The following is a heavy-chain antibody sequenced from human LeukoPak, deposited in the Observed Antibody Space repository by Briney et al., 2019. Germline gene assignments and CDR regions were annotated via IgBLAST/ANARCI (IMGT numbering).Heavy chain of an antibody. D-gene: IGHD3-22*01. CDR2: IYTSGST. Sequence: PSETLSLTCTVSGGSISSSSYYWSWIRQPAGKGLEYIGRIYTSGSTNYNPSLKSRVSISVDTSKNQFSLTLSSVTAADTAVYYCAKSDYFDTIDYWGQGTLVTVSS. CDR3: AKSDYFDTIDY. CDR1: GGSISSSSYY. J-gene: IGHJ4*02. V-gene: IGHV4-61*02.